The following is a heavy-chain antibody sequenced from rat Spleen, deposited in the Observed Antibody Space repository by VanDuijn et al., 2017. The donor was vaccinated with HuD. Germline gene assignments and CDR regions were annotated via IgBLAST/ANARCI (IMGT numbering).Heavy chain of an antibody. D-gene: IGHD1-11*01. CDR1: GFTFSNYD. Sequence: EVQLVESGGGLVQPGRPLKLSCAASGFTFSNYDMAWIRQAPTKGLEWIASISTGGGNTSYRDSVKGRFTISRDNAKNTQYLQMDSLRSEDTATYYCARHAVRRPTDWYFDFWGPGTMVTVSS. J-gene: IGHJ1*01. CDR2: ISTGGGNT. CDR3: ARHAVRRPTDWYFDF. V-gene: IGHV5S13*01.